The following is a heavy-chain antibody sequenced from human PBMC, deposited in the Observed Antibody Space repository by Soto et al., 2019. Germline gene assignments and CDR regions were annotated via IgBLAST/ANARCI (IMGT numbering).Heavy chain of an antibody. CDR1: GGSMSSYY. Sequence: SETLSLTCTVSGGSMSSYYWSWIRQPPGKGLEWIGYIYYSGSTIYNPSLKSRVTISVDTSKNQFSLKRSSVTAADTAVYYCARYGSGSSVWFDPWGQGTLVTVSS. J-gene: IGHJ5*02. CDR3: ARYGSGSSVWFDP. D-gene: IGHD3-10*01. CDR2: IYYSGST. V-gene: IGHV4-59*01.